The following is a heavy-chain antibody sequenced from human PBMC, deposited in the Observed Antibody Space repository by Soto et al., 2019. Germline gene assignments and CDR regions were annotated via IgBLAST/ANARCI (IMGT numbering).Heavy chain of an antibody. CDR2: IYYSGST. V-gene: IGHV4-59*01. CDR3: ARGPSLGGNFDY. J-gene: IGHJ4*02. D-gene: IGHD2-15*01. Sequence: SETLSLTCTVSGGSISSYYWSWIRQPPGKGLEWIGYIYYSGSTNYNPSLKSRVTISVDTSKNQFSLKLSSVTAADTAVYYCARGPSLGGNFDYWGQGTLVTVSS. CDR1: GGSISSYY.